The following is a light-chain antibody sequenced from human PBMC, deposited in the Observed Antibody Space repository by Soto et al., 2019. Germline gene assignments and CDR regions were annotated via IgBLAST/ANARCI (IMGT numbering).Light chain of an antibody. CDR3: QQSYSTPYT. CDR1: QSISSY. CDR2: AAS. Sequence: SPSSLSASVGDRVTITCRASQSISSYLNWYQQKPGKAPKLLIYAASSLQSGVPSRFSGSGSGTDFTLTISSLQPEDFATYYCQQSYSTPYTFGQGTKVDIK. J-gene: IGKJ2*01. V-gene: IGKV1-39*01.